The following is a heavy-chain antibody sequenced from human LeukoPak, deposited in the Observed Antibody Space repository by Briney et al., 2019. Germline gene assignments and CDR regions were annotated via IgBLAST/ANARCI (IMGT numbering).Heavy chain of an antibody. CDR3: ARETRYNWKGGFDP. D-gene: IGHD1-20*01. Sequence: SETLSLTCAVYGGSFSGYYWSWIRQPPGKGLEWIGEINHSGSTNYNPSLKSRVTISVDTSKNQFSLKLSSVTAPDTAVYYCARETRYNWKGGFDPWGQGTLVTVSS. V-gene: IGHV4-34*01. CDR1: GGSFSGYY. CDR2: INHSGST. J-gene: IGHJ5*02.